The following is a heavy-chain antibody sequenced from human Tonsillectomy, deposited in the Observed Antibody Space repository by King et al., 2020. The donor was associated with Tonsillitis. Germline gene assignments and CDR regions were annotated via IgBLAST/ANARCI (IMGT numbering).Heavy chain of an antibody. Sequence: VQLQESGPGLVKTSENLSLTCTVSGGSISSYYWSWIRQPAGKGLEWCGRINTSGSTNYNPSLKSRVTMSVDTSKNQCSLKLISVTAADTAVYYCSRSTMIGEFDYWGQGTLVTVSS. CDR3: SRSTMIGEFDY. CDR1: GGSISSYY. CDR2: INTSGST. D-gene: IGHD3-22*01. J-gene: IGHJ4*02. V-gene: IGHV4-4*07.